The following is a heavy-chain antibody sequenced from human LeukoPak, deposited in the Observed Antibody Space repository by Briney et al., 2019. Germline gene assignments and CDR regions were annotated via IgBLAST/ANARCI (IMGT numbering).Heavy chain of an antibody. CDR3: ARDIAVAGMNGMDV. CDR2: MNPNSGNT. Sequence: ASATVSCTASGYTFTSYDINWVRQATGQGLEWMGWMNPNSGNTGYAQKFQGRVTMTRNTSISTAYMELSSLRSEDTAVYYCARDIAVAGMNGMDVWGQGTTVTVSS. CDR1: GYTFTSYD. J-gene: IGHJ6*02. V-gene: IGHV1-8*01. D-gene: IGHD6-19*01.